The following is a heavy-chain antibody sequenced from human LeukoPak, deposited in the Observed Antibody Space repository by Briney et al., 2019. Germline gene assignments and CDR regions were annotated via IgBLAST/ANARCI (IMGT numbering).Heavy chain of an antibody. CDR3: ARDRPHNSITMVRGVPINAFDI. V-gene: IGHV3-30*02. Sequence: PGGSLRLSCAASGFTFSSYGMHWVRQAPGKGLEWVAFIRYDGSNKYYADSLKGRFTISRDNSKNTLYLQMNSLRAEDTAVYYCARDRPHNSITMVRGVPINAFDIWGQGTMVTVSS. J-gene: IGHJ3*02. CDR2: IRYDGSNK. D-gene: IGHD3-10*01. CDR1: GFTFSSYG.